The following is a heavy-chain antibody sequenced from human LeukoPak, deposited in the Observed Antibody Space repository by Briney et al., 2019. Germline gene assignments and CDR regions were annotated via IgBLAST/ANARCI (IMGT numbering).Heavy chain of an antibody. J-gene: IGHJ4*02. Sequence: GGSLRLSCAASGFPFSSYAMCWVREAPGKGLEWVAGIRGAGLTTYYADSMKGRFTISRDNSKNTLYLQMNSLRADDTAVYYCAKVEGSYSSSEFDYWGPGTLVTVPS. CDR2: IRGAGLTT. V-gene: IGHV3-23*01. CDR1: GFPFSSYA. D-gene: IGHD6-13*01. CDR3: AKVEGSYSSSEFDY.